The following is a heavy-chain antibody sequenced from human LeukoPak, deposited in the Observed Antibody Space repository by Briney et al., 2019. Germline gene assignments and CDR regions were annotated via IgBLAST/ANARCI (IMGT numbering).Heavy chain of an antibody. CDR1: GFAVSSNY. J-gene: IGHJ4*02. D-gene: IGHD6-13*01. V-gene: IGHV3-53*01. Sequence: GGSLRLSCAASGFAVSSNYMSWVRQAPGKGLEWVSVIYSGGSTYYADSVKGRFTISRDNSKNTLYLQMNSLRAEDTAVYYCASSAAAGIRYYFDYWGQGTLVTVSS. CDR2: IYSGGST. CDR3: ASSAAAGIRYYFDY.